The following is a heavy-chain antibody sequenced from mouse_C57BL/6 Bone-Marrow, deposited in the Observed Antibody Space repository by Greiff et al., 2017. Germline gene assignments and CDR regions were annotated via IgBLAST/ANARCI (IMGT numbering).Heavy chain of an antibody. J-gene: IGHJ2*01. CDR3: ARDDYDDY. V-gene: IGHV14-4*01. CDR2: IDPENGDT. D-gene: IGHD2-4*01. CDR1: GFNIKDDY. Sequence: EVQLQESGAELVRPGASVKLSCTASGFNIKDDYMHWVKQRPEQGLEWIGWIDPENGDTEYASKFQGKATITADTSSNTAYLQLSSLTSEDSAVYFCARDDYDDYWGQGTTLTVSS.